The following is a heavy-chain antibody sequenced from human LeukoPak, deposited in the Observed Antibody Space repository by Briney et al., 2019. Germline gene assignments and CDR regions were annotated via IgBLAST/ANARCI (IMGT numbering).Heavy chain of an antibody. J-gene: IGHJ6*03. CDR3: ARLRAAAGLNYYYYYMDV. Sequence: SETLSLTCTVSGGSISSYYWSWIRQPPGKGLEWIGRIYTSGSTNYNPSLKSRVTMSVDTSKNQFSLKLSSVTAADTAVYYCARLRAAAGLNYYYYYMDVWGKGTTVTISS. CDR2: IYTSGST. D-gene: IGHD6-13*01. V-gene: IGHV4-4*07. CDR1: GGSISSYY.